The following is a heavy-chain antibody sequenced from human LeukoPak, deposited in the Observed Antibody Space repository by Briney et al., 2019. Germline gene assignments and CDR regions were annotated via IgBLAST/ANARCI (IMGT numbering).Heavy chain of an antibody. J-gene: IGHJ3*02. CDR3: ARYSGYDWEYAFDI. CDR2: IYPGDSDT. Sequence: GESLEISCEGSGYIFTSYWIGWGRPVRGKGVEGMGIIYPGDSDTKYSPSFQGQVTISADKSISTAYLQWSSLKASDTAMYYCARYSGYDWEYAFDIWGQGTMVTVSS. D-gene: IGHD5-12*01. CDR1: GYIFTSYW. V-gene: IGHV5-51*01.